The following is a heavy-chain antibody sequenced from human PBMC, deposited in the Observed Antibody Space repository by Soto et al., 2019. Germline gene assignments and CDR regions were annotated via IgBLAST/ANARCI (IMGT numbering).Heavy chain of an antibody. Sequence: QVQLLQSGPDVKRPGASVKVSCHVTGYTLRELNLHWGRRAPGKGLEWRAGYDPAKGETFYAQTMKDRIIVTEDTSAVTAYMELRALTFDDSAVYYCATGDKLSANVTGMSFSLWGQGTGVTVSS. CDR2: YDPAKGET. V-gene: IGHV1-24*01. J-gene: IGHJ4*02. D-gene: IGHD2-21*02. CDR1: GYTLRELN. CDR3: ATGDKLSANVTGMSFSL.